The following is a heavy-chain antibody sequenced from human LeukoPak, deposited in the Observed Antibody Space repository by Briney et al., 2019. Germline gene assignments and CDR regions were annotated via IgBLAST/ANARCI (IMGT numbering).Heavy chain of an antibody. J-gene: IGHJ4*02. CDR1: GGSFSGYY. CDR2: INHSGST. CDR3: ARGLGSAGADDY. V-gene: IGHV4-34*01. Sequence: PSETLSLTCAVYGGSFSGYYWSWIRQPPGKGLEWIGEINHSGSTNYNPSLKSRVTISVDTSKNQFSLKLSSVTAADTAVYYCARGLGSAGADDYWGQGTLVTVSS. D-gene: IGHD3-16*01.